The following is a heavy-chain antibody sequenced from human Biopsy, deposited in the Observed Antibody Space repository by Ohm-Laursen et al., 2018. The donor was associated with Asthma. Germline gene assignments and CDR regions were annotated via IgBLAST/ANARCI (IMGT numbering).Heavy chain of an antibody. CDR3: ARTYFDFLTGQVHDAFAM. J-gene: IGHJ3*02. V-gene: IGHV1-3*04. CDR1: VYTFLIFS. CDR2: INTAIGTT. D-gene: IGHD3-9*01. Sequence: GDSVKASCKASVYTFLIFSIHWVRQAPGHGLEWMGCINTAIGTTKNSQKFQGRFTFSRDTSASTSYIDLSSRRSEDTAVYYCARTYFDFLTGQVHDAFAMWGQGTMVTVSS.